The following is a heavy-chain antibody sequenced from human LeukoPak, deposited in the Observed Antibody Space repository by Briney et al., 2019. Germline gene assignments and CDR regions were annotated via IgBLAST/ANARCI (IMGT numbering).Heavy chain of an antibody. CDR2: IYYSGST. CDR1: GGSISSSSYY. V-gene: IGHV4-39*01. J-gene: IGHJ4*02. Sequence: SETLSLTCTVSGGSISSSSYYWGWIRQPQGKGLEWIGSIYYSGSTYYNPSLKSRVTISVDTSKNQFSLKLSSVTAADTAVYYCARHPISGYSSSSIDYWGQGTLVTVSS. CDR3: ARHPISGYSSSSIDY. D-gene: IGHD6-6*01.